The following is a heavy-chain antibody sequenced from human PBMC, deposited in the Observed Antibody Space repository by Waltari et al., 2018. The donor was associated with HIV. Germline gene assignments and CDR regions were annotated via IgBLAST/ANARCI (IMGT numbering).Heavy chain of an antibody. CDR1: GGSISSSY. CDR3: ARVSMRRGMESPIDY. CDR2: IYYSGST. V-gene: IGHV4-59*01. Sequence: QVQLQESGPGLVKPSATLSLTCTVSGGSISSSYWSWIRQPPGKGLEWIGYIYYSGSTNYNPSLKSRVTISVDTSKNQFSLKLSSVTAADTAVYYCARVSMRRGMESPIDYWGQGTLVTVSS. J-gene: IGHJ4*02. D-gene: IGHD3-3*01.